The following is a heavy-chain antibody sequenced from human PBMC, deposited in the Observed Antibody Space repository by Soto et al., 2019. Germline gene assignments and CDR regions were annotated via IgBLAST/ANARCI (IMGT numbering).Heavy chain of an antibody. J-gene: IGHJ6*03. CDR1: GYRFNSYW. CDR2: IYPGATDT. V-gene: IGHV5-51*03. Sequence: EVQLVQSGAEVKKPGQSLKISCKGSGYRFNSYWIAWVRQMPGKGLEWMGIIYPGATDTRYSPAFQGQVTISADKSTSTAYLQRSSLTASDTAMYYCARRTNSGYDGDYSYYMDVWGEGTTITFSS. D-gene: IGHD5-12*01. CDR3: ARRTNSGYDGDYSYYMDV.